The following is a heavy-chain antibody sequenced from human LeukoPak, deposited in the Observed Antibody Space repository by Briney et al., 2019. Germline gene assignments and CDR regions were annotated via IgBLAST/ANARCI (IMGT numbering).Heavy chain of an antibody. V-gene: IGHV1-2*02. CDR3: ARGSLGRLERRPFDY. Sequence: GSSVKVSCKASGGTFSSYAISWVRQAPGQGLEWMGWINPNSGGTNYAQKFQGRVTMTRDTSISTAYMELSRLRSDDTAVYYCARGSLGRLERRPFDYWGQGTLVTVSS. CDR2: INPNSGGT. J-gene: IGHJ4*02. D-gene: IGHD1-1*01. CDR1: GGTFSSYA.